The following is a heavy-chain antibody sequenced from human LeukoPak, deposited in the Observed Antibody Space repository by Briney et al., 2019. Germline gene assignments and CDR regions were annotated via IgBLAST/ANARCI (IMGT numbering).Heavy chain of an antibody. CDR1: GYSFTSYW. J-gene: IGHJ3*02. Sequence: GESLKISCKGSGYSFTSYWIGWVRRMPGKGLEWMGIIYPGDSDTRYSPSFQGQVTISADKSISTAYVQWSSLKASDSAIYYCARRGRGGSGFEDAFDIWGQGTMVTVSS. CDR2: IYPGDSDT. D-gene: IGHD3-10*01. CDR3: ARRGRGGSGFEDAFDI. V-gene: IGHV5-51*01.